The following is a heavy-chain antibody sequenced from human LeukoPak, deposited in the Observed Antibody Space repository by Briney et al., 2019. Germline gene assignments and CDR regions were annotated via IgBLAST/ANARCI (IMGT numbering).Heavy chain of an antibody. J-gene: IGHJ3*02. CDR2: ISYDGSNK. D-gene: IGHD1-26*01. Sequence: GGSLRLSCAASGFTFSCYGMHWVRQAPGKGLEWVAVISYDGSNKYYADSVKGRFTISRDNSKNTLYLQMNSLRAEDTAVYYCAKRWELPDDAFDIWGQGTMVTVSS. CDR1: GFTFSCYG. V-gene: IGHV3-30*18. CDR3: AKRWELPDDAFDI.